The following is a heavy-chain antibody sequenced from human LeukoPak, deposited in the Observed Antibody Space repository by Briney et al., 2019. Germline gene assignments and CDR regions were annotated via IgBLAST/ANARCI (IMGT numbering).Heavy chain of an antibody. Sequence: ESLKISRXXSGYSXTSYWIGWGRQLPGKGLEWMGIIYPGDSDTRYSPSFQGQVTISADKSISTAYLQWSSLKASDTAMYYCARLVAAAGYNWFDPWGQGTLVTVSS. CDR1: GYSXTSYW. J-gene: IGHJ5*02. V-gene: IGHV5-51*01. CDR3: ARLVAAAGYNWFDP. D-gene: IGHD6-13*01. CDR2: IYPGDSDT.